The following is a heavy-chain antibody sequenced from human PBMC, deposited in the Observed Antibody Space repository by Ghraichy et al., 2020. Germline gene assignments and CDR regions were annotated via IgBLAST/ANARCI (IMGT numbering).Heavy chain of an antibody. J-gene: IGHJ6*02. Sequence: GGSLRLSCAASGFTFSSYSMNWVRQAPGKGLEWVSYISSSSSTIYYADSVKGRFTISRDNAKNSLYLQMNSLRAEDTAVYYCARARGSYDSLYYYYGMDVWGQGTTVTVSS. D-gene: IGHD1-26*01. CDR1: GFTFSSYS. CDR3: ARARGSYDSLYYYYGMDV. V-gene: IGHV3-48*01. CDR2: ISSSSSTI.